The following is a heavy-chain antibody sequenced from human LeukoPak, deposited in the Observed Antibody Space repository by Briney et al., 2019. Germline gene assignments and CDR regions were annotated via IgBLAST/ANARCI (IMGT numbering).Heavy chain of an antibody. J-gene: IGHJ4*02. D-gene: IGHD3-10*01. V-gene: IGHV3-23*01. CDR1: GFTFSNYA. Sequence: GGSLRLSCAASGFTFSNYAMTWVRQAPGKGLEWVSGISGSGYPTYYADSVKGRFTISRDNSRNTLYLQMNSLRAEDTAVYYCAKLTGSYYGSGSYSAFDYWGQGTLVTVSS. CDR2: ISGSGYPT. CDR3: AKLTGSYYGSGSYSAFDY.